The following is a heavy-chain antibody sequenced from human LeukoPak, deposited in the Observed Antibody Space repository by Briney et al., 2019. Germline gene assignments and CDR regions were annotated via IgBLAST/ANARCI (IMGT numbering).Heavy chain of an antibody. CDR2: INPNSGGT. CDR1: GYTFTGPY. V-gene: IGHV1-2*02. Sequence: ASVKVSCKASGYTFTGPYIHWIQQAPGQGLEWMGWINPNSGGTKYAQKFQGRVTMTRDTSINTAYMELSRLRSDDTAVYYCARVEYCIKGVCVNFDYWGQGTLVTVST. CDR3: ARVEYCIKGVCVNFDY. D-gene: IGHD2-8*01. J-gene: IGHJ4*02.